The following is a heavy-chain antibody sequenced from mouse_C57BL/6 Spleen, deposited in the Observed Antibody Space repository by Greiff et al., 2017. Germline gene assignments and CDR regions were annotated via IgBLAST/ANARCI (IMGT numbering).Heavy chain of an antibody. V-gene: IGHV3-6*01. J-gene: IGHJ2*01. CDR3: AREGVTTVYYFDY. CDR1: GYSITSGYY. CDR2: ISYDGSN. D-gene: IGHD1-1*01. Sequence: EVKLVESGPGLVKPSQSLSLTCSVTGYSITSGYYWNWIRQFPGNKLEWMGYISYDGSNNYNPSLKNRISITRDTSKNQFFLKLNSLTTEDTATYYCAREGVTTVYYFDYWGQGTTLTVSS.